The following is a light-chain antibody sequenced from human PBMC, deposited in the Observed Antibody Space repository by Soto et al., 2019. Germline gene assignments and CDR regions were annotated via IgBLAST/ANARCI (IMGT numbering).Light chain of an antibody. CDR1: QSVSSNY. J-gene: IGKJ2*01. CDR2: STS. V-gene: IGKV3-20*01. Sequence: EIVLAQSPGTLSLSPGDRATLSCRASQSVSSNYLAWYQQKPGQAPRLLIYSTSSRATRIPDRFSGSGSGTDFTLTITRLEPEDFAGYYCQQFGGSPPMYTFGQGTKVEIK. CDR3: QQFGGSPPMYT.